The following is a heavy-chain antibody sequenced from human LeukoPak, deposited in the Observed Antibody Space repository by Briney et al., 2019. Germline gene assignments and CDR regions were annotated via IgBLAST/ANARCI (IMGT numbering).Heavy chain of an antibody. J-gene: IGHJ4*02. CDR1: GFTFSSYS. CDR2: ISSSSSNI. V-gene: IGHV3-21*01. CDR3: PRDSSAPRPRLDY. D-gene: IGHD6-6*01. Sequence: PGGSLRLSCAASGFTFSSYSMNWVRQAPGKGLEWVSSISSSSSNIYYADSVKGRFTISRDNAKNTLYRQMNSLRAEDTTVYYFPRDSSAPRPRLDYWGQGTLVT.